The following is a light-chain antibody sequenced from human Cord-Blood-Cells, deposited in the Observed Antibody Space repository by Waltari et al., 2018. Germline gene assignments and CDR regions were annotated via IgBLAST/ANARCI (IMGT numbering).Light chain of an antibody. J-gene: IGKJ3*01. Sequence: DIQMTQSPSSLSASVGDRVTITCRASQSISSYLNWYQQKPGKAPKLLIYGASSLQSGVTSRFSCSGSGTDFTLTISSLQPADFATYYCQQGYSTPFNFGPGTKVDIE. V-gene: IGKV1-39*01. CDR1: QSISSY. CDR3: QQGYSTPFN. CDR2: GAS.